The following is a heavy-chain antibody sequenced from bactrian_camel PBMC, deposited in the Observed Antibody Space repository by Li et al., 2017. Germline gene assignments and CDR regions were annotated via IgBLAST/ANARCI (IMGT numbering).Heavy chain of an antibody. J-gene: IGHJ4*01. CDR2: FDSDGTT. Sequence: HVQLVESGGGLVQPGGSLRLSCAPSGFTISSICMGWFRQHPGKEREGVATFDSDGTTSYADSVKGRFTISRDNAKNTLYLQMNSLKPEDTAMYVCAARGCWDSWSFAYWGQGTQVTVS. V-gene: IGHV3S26*01. CDR1: GFTISSIC. D-gene: IGHD6*01. CDR3: AARGCWDSWSFAY.